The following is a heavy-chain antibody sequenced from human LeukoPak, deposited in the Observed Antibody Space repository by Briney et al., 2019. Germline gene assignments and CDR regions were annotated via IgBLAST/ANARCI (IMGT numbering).Heavy chain of an antibody. J-gene: IGHJ4*02. Sequence: GGSLRLSCAASGFTFSSYAIHWVRQAPGKGLEWVSGISWNSGYIGYADSVKGRFTISRDNAKNSLYLQMNSLRPEDTALYYCAKDKSLGGYSYGSFDYWGQGTLVTVSS. CDR1: GFTFSSYA. V-gene: IGHV3-9*01. D-gene: IGHD5-18*01. CDR3: AKDKSLGGYSYGSFDY. CDR2: ISWNSGYI.